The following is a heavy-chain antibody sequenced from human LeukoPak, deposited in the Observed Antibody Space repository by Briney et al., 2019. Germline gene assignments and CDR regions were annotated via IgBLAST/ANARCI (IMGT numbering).Heavy chain of an antibody. CDR2: INPSGGST. Sequence: ASVKVSCKASGYTFAVYYMHWVRQAPGQGLEWMGIINPSGGSTSYAQKFQGRVTMTRDTSTSTVYMELSSLRSGDTAVYYCARDLPTTVTYYDYWGQGTLVTVSS. CDR3: ARDLPTTVTYYDY. V-gene: IGHV1-46*01. D-gene: IGHD4-17*01. CDR1: GYTFAVYY. J-gene: IGHJ4*02.